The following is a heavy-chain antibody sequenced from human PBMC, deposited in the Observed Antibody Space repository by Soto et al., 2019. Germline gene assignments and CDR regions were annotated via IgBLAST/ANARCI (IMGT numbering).Heavy chain of an antibody. V-gene: IGHV3-30-3*01. Sequence: ESVGGVVQPGRSLRLSCAASGFTFSSYAMHWVRQAPGKGLEWVAVISYDGSNKYYADSVKGRFTISRDNSKNTLYLQMNSLRAEDTAVYYCAREGGSYLYFDYWGQGTLVTVSS. J-gene: IGHJ4*02. D-gene: IGHD1-26*01. CDR2: ISYDGSNK. CDR3: AREGGSYLYFDY. CDR1: GFTFSSYA.